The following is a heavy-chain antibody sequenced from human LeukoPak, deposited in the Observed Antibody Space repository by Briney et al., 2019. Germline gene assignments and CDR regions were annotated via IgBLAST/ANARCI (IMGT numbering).Heavy chain of an antibody. J-gene: IGHJ4*02. CDR3: ARDSRGTTRPFDY. V-gene: IGHV3-48*03. CDR1: GFIFGSYE. Sequence: PGGSLRLSCAASGFIFGSYEMNWVRQAPGKGPEWVSFISSRGSTTYYADSVKGRFTISRDNANNSLYLQMTSLSAADTAVYYCARDSRGTTRPFDYWGLGTLVTVSS. CDR2: ISSRGSTT. D-gene: IGHD3-10*01.